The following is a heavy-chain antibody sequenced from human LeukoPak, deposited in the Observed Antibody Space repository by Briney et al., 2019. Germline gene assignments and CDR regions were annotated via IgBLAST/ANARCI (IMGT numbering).Heavy chain of an antibody. D-gene: IGHD6-19*01. CDR1: GGSISSSIYY. V-gene: IGHV4-39*01. Sequence: SETLSLTCTVSGGSISSSIYYWGWIRQPPGKGLEWIGSISYSGSTYYNPSLKSRVTISVDTSKNQLSLKLSSVTAADTAVYYCARHYRRTSSGWPPSDYWGQGTLVTVSS. J-gene: IGHJ4*02. CDR3: ARHYRRTSSGWPPSDY. CDR2: ISYSGST.